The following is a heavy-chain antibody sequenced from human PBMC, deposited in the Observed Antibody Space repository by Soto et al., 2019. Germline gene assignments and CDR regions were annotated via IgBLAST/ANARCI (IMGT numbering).Heavy chain of an antibody. D-gene: IGHD3-9*01. CDR2: ISSSRSTI. J-gene: IGHJ4*02. CDR3: ARDFEDYDILTGYLYYFDY. V-gene: IGHV3-48*02. Sequence: GGSLRLSSTASGFNFISYVMHWVRQAPGKGLEWVSYISSSRSTIYYADSVKGRFTISRDNAKNSLYLQMNSLRDEDTAVYYCARDFEDYDILTGYLYYFDYWGQGTLVTVSS. CDR1: GFNFISYV.